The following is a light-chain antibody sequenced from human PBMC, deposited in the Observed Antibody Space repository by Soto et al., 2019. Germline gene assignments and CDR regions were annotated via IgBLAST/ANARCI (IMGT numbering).Light chain of an antibody. CDR1: QVVDSD. CDR2: ADS. V-gene: IGKV1-39*01. CDR3: QHSYSTLVLT. J-gene: IGKJ4*02. Sequence: IQMTQSPSSLSASVGDRVTITCRASQVVDSDLSWYQQKPGKAPKLLIYADSSLHSGVTTRFRGSVSGTHFTLTISSLQPEDVATYYCQHSYSTLVLTFGGGTKVEL.